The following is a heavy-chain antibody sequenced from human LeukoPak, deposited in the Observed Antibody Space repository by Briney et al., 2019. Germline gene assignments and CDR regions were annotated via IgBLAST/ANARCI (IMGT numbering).Heavy chain of an antibody. V-gene: IGHV4-38-2*02. CDR3: ARYDVWGSYRAFDY. D-gene: IGHD3-16*02. J-gene: IGHJ4*02. CDR1: GYSISSGYF. Sequence: SETLSLTCNVSGYSISSGYFWGWIRQPPGKGLEWIGSIYHSGSTDSNPSLKSRVTISVDTSRNQFSLRLSSVTAADTAVYYCARYDVWGSYRAFDYWGQGTLVTVSS. CDR2: IYHSGST.